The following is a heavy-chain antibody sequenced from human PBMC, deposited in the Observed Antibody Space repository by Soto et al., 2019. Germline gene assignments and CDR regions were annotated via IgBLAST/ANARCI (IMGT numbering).Heavy chain of an antibody. Sequence: QVQLVESGGGVVQPGRSLRLSCAASGFTFSSYGMHWVRQAPGKGLEWVAVISYDGSNKYYADSVKGRFTISRDNSKNTLYLQMNSLRAEDTAVYYCAKDPDSGCAFGYCWGQGTLVTVSS. CDR1: GFTFSSYG. D-gene: IGHD6-19*01. CDR2: ISYDGSNK. CDR3: AKDPDSGCAFGYC. V-gene: IGHV3-30*18. J-gene: IGHJ4*02.